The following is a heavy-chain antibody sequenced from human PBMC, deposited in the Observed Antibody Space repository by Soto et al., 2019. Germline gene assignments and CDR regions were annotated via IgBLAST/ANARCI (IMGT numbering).Heavy chain of an antibody. CDR1: GGSISSGGYY. V-gene: IGHV4-31*03. CDR2: IYYSGST. Sequence: SETLSLTCTVSGGSISSGGYYWSWIRQHPGKGLEWIGYIYYSGSTYYNPSLKSRVTISVDTSKNQFSLKLSSVTAADTAVYYCAMKSGSYYFRLIDYWGPGTLVTVSS. D-gene: IGHD1-26*01. J-gene: IGHJ4*02. CDR3: AMKSGSYYFRLIDY.